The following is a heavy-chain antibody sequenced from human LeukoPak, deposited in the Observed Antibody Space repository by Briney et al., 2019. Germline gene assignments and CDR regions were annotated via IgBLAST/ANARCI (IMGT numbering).Heavy chain of an antibody. D-gene: IGHD3-9*01. J-gene: IGHJ4*02. CDR2: ISAYNGNT. CDR1: GYTFTSYG. Sequence: ASVKVSCKASGYTFTSYGISWVRQAPGQGLEWMGWISAYNGNTNYAQKLQGRATMTTDTSTSTAYMELRSLRSDDTAVYYCARDLLYFDWLAYWGQGTLVTVSS. V-gene: IGHV1-18*01. CDR3: ARDLLYFDWLAY.